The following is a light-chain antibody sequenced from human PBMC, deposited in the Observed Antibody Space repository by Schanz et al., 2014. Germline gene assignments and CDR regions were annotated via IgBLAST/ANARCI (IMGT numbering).Light chain of an antibody. CDR2: AAS. Sequence: DVLLTQSPSSLSASVGDKVAITCRASQGINNYLAWFQQKPGKAPRLLIYAASSLQSGVPSRFSGSGTGTDLTLTISSLQPEDFATYYCQQSYSVPYTFGQGTKLEIK. J-gene: IGKJ2*01. CDR3: QQSYSVPYT. V-gene: IGKV1-39*01. CDR1: QGINNY.